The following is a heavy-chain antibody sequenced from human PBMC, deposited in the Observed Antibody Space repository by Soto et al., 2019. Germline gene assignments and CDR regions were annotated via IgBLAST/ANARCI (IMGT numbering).Heavy chain of an antibody. J-gene: IGHJ6*02. Sequence: ASVKVSCKASCYTFTSYGISLVRQAPGQGLEWMGWISAYNGNTNYAQKLQGRATMTTDTSTSTAYMELRSLRSDDTAVYYCARDHSSDCSSTSCSYGMDVWGQGTTVTVS. CDR3: ARDHSSDCSSTSCSYGMDV. D-gene: IGHD2-2*01. CDR2: ISAYNGNT. CDR1: CYTFTSYG. V-gene: IGHV1-18*01.